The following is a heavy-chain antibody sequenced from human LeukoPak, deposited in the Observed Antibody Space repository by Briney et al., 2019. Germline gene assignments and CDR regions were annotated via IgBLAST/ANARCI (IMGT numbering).Heavy chain of an antibody. V-gene: IGHV3-30*18. CDR1: GFTFSSYG. D-gene: IGHD3-3*01. CDR3: AKVYGFWSGFDY. CDR2: ISYDGSNK. J-gene: IGHJ4*02. Sequence: GGSLRLSCAASGFTFSSYGMHWVRQAPGKGLEWVAVISYDGSNKYYADSVKGRFTISRDNSKNTLYLQMNSLRAEDTAVYYCAKVYGFWSGFDYWGQGTLVTVSP.